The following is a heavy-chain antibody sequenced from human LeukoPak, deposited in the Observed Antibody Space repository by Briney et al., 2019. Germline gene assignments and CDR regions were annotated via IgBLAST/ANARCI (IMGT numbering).Heavy chain of an antibody. D-gene: IGHD2-8*01. Sequence: PGGSLRLSCAASGFTFSTYWMHWVRQTPGKGLVWVSRINPDGSGTNYADSVKGRFTISRDNAKNTLYLQMNSLRAEDTAVYYCAKWWGPRDYWGQGTLVTVSS. CDR1: GFTFSTYW. CDR2: INPDGSGT. CDR3: AKWWGPRDY. J-gene: IGHJ4*02. V-gene: IGHV3-74*01.